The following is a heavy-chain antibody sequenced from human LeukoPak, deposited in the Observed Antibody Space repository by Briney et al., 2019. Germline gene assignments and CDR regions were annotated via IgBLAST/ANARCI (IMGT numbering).Heavy chain of an antibody. J-gene: IGHJ4*02. CDR3: ARHTLRGVPDY. V-gene: IGHV4-39*01. D-gene: IGHD3-10*01. Sequence: GSLRLSCAASGFTFSSYSMNWVRQPPGKGLEWIGSIYYSGNTYYNPSLKSRVTTSVDTSKNQFSLKLSSVTAADTAVYYCARHTLRGVPDYWGQGTLVTVSS. CDR2: IYYSGNT. CDR1: GFTFSSYSMN.